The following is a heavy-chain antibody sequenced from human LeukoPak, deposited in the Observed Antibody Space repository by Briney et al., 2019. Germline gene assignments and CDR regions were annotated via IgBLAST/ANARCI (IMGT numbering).Heavy chain of an antibody. D-gene: IGHD4-17*01. V-gene: IGHV3-21*01. CDR1: GFTFSSYS. CDR2: ISSSSSYI. J-gene: IGHJ6*02. Sequence: GGSLRLSCAASGFTFSSYSMNWVRQAPGKGLEWVSSISSSSSYIYYADSVKGRFTISRDNAKNSLYLQMNSLRAEDTAVYYCAGNDYGDYGWTEKHYYYYGMDVWGQGTTVTVSS. CDR3: AGNDYGDYGWTEKHYYYYGMDV.